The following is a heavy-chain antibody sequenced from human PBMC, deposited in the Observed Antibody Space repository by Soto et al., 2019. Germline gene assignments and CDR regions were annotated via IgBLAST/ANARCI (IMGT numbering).Heavy chain of an antibody. CDR3: EKGNSGYYYDY. V-gene: IGHV3-23*01. Sequence: GGSLRLSCAASGFTFSSYAMSWVRQAPGRGLEWVSGVTWNSDSTYYADSVKGRFTISRDNSKNTLYMQMNSLRAEDTAVYYCEKGNSGYYYDYWGQGVLVTVYS. D-gene: IGHD3-22*01. CDR1: GFTFSSYA. J-gene: IGHJ4*02. CDR2: VTWNSDST.